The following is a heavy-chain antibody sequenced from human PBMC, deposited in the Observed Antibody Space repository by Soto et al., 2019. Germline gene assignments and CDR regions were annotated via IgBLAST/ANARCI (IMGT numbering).Heavy chain of an antibody. Sequence: QVQLQQWGAGLLKPSETLSLTCAVYGGSFSGYYWSWIRQPPGKGLEWIGEINHSGSTNYNPSLKSRVTISVDTSKNQFSLKLSSVTAADTAVYYCARGISGRGSSGWYGGARPFDYWGQGTLVTVSS. V-gene: IGHV4-34*01. D-gene: IGHD6-19*01. J-gene: IGHJ4*02. CDR2: INHSGST. CDR3: ARGISGRGSSGWYGGARPFDY. CDR1: GGSFSGYY.